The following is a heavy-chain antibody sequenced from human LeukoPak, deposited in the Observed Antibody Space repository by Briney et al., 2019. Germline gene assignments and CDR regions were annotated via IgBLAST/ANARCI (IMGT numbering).Heavy chain of an antibody. J-gene: IGHJ5*02. CDR3: ARVRRADSSGYYYCDP. Sequence: SETLSLTCTVSGGSISSYYWSWIRQPPGKGLEWIGYIYYSGSTNYNPSLKSRVTISVDTSKNQFSLKLSSVTAADTAVYYCARVRRADSSGYYYCDPWGQGTLVTVSS. CDR2: IYYSGST. CDR1: GGSISSYY. V-gene: IGHV4-59*01. D-gene: IGHD3-22*01.